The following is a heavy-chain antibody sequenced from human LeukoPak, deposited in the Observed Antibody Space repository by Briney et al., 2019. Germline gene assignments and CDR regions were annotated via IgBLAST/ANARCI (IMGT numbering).Heavy chain of an antibody. CDR3: ARGLRSWYEAWFDY. D-gene: IGHD6-13*01. Sequence: KTSETLSLTCTVSGGSISSYYWSWIRQPAGKGLEWIGRIYTSGSTNYNPSLKSRVTMSVDTSKNQFSLKLSSVTAADTAVYYCARGLRSWYEAWFDYWGQGTLVTVSS. CDR2: IYTSGST. J-gene: IGHJ4*02. V-gene: IGHV4-4*07. CDR1: GGSISSYY.